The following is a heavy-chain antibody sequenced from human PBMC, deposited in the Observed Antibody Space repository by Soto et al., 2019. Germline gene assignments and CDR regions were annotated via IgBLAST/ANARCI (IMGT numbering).Heavy chain of an antibody. CDR3: AKTGRDYGDSPNDY. D-gene: IGHD4-17*01. CDR2: ISYDESNK. V-gene: IGHV3-30*18. CDR1: GFTFSAYG. J-gene: IGHJ4*02. Sequence: QVQLVESGGGVVQPGRSLRLSCAASGFTFSAYGMHWVRQAPGKGLEWVAVISYDESNKYYGDSVKGRFIISRDNSKNTLYLQMNSLRVEDTAIYYCAKTGRDYGDSPNDYWGQGTLVTVSS.